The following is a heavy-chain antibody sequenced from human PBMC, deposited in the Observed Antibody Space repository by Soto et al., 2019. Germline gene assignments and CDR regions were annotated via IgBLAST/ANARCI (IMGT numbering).Heavy chain of an antibody. V-gene: IGHV1-69*02. CDR1: GGTFSIYT. J-gene: IGHJ4*02. D-gene: IGHD6-6*01. CDR3: ARAKGQSGQLVQYYFDY. CDR2: IIPILGIA. Sequence: SVKVSCKASGGTFSIYTISWVRQAPGQGLEWMGRIIPILGIANYAQKFQGRVTITADKSTSTAYMELSSLRSEDTAVYYCARAKGQSGQLVQYYFDYWGQGTLVTVSS.